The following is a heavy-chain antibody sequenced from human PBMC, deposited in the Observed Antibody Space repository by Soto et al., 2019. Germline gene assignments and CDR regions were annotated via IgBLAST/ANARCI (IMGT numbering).Heavy chain of an antibody. V-gene: IGHV3-30*18. CDR1: GFNFSSYG. CDR2: ISYEGSNK. CDR3: AKEGRRGSGCFDY. J-gene: IGHJ4*02. Sequence: QVPLVESGGGVVQPGRSLRLSCAASGFNFSSYGMHWVRQAPGKGLELVAGISYEGSNKDYGDSMKGPLTISRDNSKNTLYLQMDDLRAGDTAVYYCAKEGRRGSGCFDYWGQGTLVTVAS. D-gene: IGHD6-19*01.